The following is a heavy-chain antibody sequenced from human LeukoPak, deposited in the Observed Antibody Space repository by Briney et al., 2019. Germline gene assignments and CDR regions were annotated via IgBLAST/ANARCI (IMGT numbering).Heavy chain of an antibody. Sequence: GASVKVSCKASGYTFTSYYMHWVRQAPGQGLEWMGIINPSGGSTSYAQKFQGRVTMTRDTSTSTVYMELSSLRSEDTAVYYCARVRRRGYSSSSDLDYWGQGTLVTVSS. V-gene: IGHV1-46*01. CDR2: INPSGGST. J-gene: IGHJ4*02. CDR3: ARVRRRGYSSSSDLDY. CDR1: GYTFTSYY. D-gene: IGHD6-6*01.